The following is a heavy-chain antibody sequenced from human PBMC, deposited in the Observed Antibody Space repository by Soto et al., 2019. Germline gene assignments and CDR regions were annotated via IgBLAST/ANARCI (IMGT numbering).Heavy chain of an antibody. J-gene: IGHJ4*02. CDR3: AAGEPLNY. CDR1: GFMFSNYG. V-gene: IGHV3-33*01. D-gene: IGHD1-26*01. Sequence: VGSLRLSCVASGFMFSNYGMHWVRQAPGKGLEWVAIIWYDGSNKYYADSVKGRFTISRDNSRNTVYLQMNSLRAEDTAMYYCAAGEPLNYRGQGTLVTVSS. CDR2: IWYDGSNK.